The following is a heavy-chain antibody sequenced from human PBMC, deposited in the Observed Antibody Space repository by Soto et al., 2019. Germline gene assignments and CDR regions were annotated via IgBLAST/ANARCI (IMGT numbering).Heavy chain of an antibody. CDR2: FDPEDGEA. D-gene: IGHD4-17*01. CDR3: ATDLNYGYLHFDY. J-gene: IGHJ4*02. Sequence: GASVKVSCKVSGYTLTELSMHWVRQAPGKGLEWMGGFDPEDGEAIYAQKFQGRVTMTEDTSTDTAYMELSSLRSEDTAVYYCATDLNYGYLHFDYWGQGTLVTVSS. V-gene: IGHV1-24*01. CDR1: GYTLTELS.